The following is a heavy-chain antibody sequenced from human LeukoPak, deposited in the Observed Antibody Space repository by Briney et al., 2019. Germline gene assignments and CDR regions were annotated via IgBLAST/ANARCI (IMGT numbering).Heavy chain of an antibody. CDR2: ISNTGSDT. J-gene: IGHJ6*02. D-gene: IGHD3-10*01. CDR1: GFTFNNYA. CDR3: AKVPYSDYGSGRPPFMDV. Sequence: GGPLRLSCAASGFTFNNYAMSWVRQAPGKGLEWVSTISNTGSDTYYADSVKGRFTISRDNYENTLYLQMNYLRAEDTAIYYCAKVPYSDYGSGRPPFMDVWGQGTTVAVSS. V-gene: IGHV3-23*01.